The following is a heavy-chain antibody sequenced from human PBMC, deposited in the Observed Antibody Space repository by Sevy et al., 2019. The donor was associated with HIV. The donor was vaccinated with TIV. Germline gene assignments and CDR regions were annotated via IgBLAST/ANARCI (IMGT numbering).Heavy chain of an antibody. D-gene: IGHD3-10*01. CDR3: AKENIPHYYGSGSSN. CDR1: GFTFSNYG. J-gene: IGHJ1*01. CDR2: ISDDGSNK. V-gene: IGHV3-30*18. Sequence: GALRLSCAASGFTFSNYGVLWVRQAPGKGLEWVAFISDDGSNKYYEDSVKGRFTISRDNSKNRLFLQMNRLRAEDTAVYYCAKENIPHYYGSGSSNWGQGTLVTVSS.